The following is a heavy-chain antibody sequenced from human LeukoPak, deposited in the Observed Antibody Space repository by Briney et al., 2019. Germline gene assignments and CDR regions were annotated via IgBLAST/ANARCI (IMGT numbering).Heavy chain of an antibody. J-gene: IGHJ4*02. CDR3: AGGGYSYGQLDY. Sequence: SETLSLTCAVYGGSFSGYYWSWIRQPPGKGLEWIGEINHSGSTNYNPSLKSRVTISVDTSKNQFSLKLSSVTAADTAVYYCAGGGYSYGQLDYWGQGTLVTVSS. CDR1: GGSFSGYY. D-gene: IGHD5-18*01. V-gene: IGHV4-34*01. CDR2: INHSGST.